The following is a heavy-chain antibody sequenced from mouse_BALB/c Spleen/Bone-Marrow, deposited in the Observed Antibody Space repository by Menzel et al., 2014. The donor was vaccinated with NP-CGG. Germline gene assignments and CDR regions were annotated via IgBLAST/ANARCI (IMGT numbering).Heavy chain of an antibody. CDR3: ARTHRPYALDY. V-gene: IGHV5-4*02. Sequence: EVKLVESGGGLVKPGGSLKLSCAASGFTFSDYYMYWVRQTPDRRLEWVATISDGGDYTDYPDNVKGRFTISRDNAKNTLYLQMSSLKSEDTAMYYCARTHRPYALDYWGQGTSVTVSS. CDR1: GFTFSDYY. D-gene: IGHD2-14*01. CDR2: ISDGGDYT. J-gene: IGHJ4*01.